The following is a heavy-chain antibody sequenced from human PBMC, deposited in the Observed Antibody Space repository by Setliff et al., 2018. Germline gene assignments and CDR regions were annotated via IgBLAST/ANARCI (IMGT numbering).Heavy chain of an antibody. CDR1: GYIFSAYH. V-gene: IGHV1-2*02. CDR3: ARAPSGTGFYHFFSYMDV. J-gene: IGHJ6*03. Sequence: ASVKVSCKASGYIFSAYHVHWVRQATGQGPEWVGCIRPLRGDTKSAQKFQGRLTMTGDASINTAFMELTGLTSDDTAVYYCARAPSGTGFYHFFSYMDVWGKGTTVTVSS. CDR2: IRPLRGDT. D-gene: IGHD1-7*01.